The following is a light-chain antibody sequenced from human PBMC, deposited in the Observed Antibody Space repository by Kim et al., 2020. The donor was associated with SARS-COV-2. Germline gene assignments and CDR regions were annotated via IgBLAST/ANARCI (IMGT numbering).Light chain of an antibody. CDR2: AAS. Sequence: DIQMTQSPSSLSAFVGDTVTITCRASQDIKSWLGWFQEKAEKAPKSLIYAASNLQSGVPSRFSGSGSGTDFTLTISSLQPEDSATYYCLQYYSYPLTFGGGTKVDIK. CDR1: QDIKSW. V-gene: IGKV1D-16*01. CDR3: LQYYSYPLT. J-gene: IGKJ4*01.